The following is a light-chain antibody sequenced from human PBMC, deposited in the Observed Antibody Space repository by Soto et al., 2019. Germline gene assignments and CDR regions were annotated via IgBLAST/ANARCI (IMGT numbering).Light chain of an antibody. V-gene: IGLV2-14*01. CDR2: DVS. Sequence: QSALTQSASVFGSPGQSITSSCTGTSSDVGGYNYVSWYQQHPGKAPKLMIYDVSNRPSGVSNRFSGSKSGNTASLTISGLQAEDEADYYCSSYTSSSSVVFGGGTKLTVL. CDR3: SSYTSSSSVV. CDR1: SSDVGGYNY. J-gene: IGLJ2*01.